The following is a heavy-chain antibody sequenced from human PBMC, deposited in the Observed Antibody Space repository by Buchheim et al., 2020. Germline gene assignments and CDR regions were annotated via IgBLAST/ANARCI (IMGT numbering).Heavy chain of an antibody. CDR2: ISYDGSNK. D-gene: IGHD3-3*02. V-gene: IGHV3-30*04. CDR3: ARDAALDFDY. Sequence: QVQLVESGGGVVQPGRSLRLSCAASGFTFSSYAMHWVRQAPGKGLEWVAVISYDGSNKYYADSVKGRFTISRDNSKNTLYLQMNSLRAEDTAVYYCARDAALDFDYWGQGTL. J-gene: IGHJ4*02. CDR1: GFTFSSYA.